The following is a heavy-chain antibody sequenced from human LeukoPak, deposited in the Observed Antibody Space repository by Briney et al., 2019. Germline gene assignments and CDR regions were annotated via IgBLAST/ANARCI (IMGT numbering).Heavy chain of an antibody. J-gene: IGHJ4*02. V-gene: IGHV3-30*18. D-gene: IGHD2-21*01. CDR1: GFTFSGYA. Sequence: PGGSLRLSCAASGFTFSGYAMNWVRQAPGKGLEWVAVISYDGSNKYYADSVKGRFTISRDNSKNTLYLQMNSLRAEDTAVYYCAKELTAIPPSYRGQGTLVTVSS. CDR2: ISYDGSNK. CDR3: AKELTAIPPSY.